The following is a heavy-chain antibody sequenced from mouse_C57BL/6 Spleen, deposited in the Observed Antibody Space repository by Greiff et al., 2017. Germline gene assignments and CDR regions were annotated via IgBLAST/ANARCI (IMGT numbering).Heavy chain of an antibody. Sequence: VQLQQSGPELVKPGASVKMSCKASGYTFTDYNMHWVKQSHGKSLEWIGYINPNNGGTSYNQKFKGKATLTVNKSSSTAYMELRSLTSEDSAVYYCARGYYGSSLAWFAYWGQGTLVTVSA. V-gene: IGHV1-22*01. J-gene: IGHJ3*01. CDR2: INPNNGGT. CDR1: GYTFTDYN. D-gene: IGHD1-1*01. CDR3: ARGYYGSSLAWFAY.